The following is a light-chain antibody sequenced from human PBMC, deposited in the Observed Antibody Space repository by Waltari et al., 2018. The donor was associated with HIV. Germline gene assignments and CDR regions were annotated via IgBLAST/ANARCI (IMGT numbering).Light chain of an antibody. CDR1: PSVITW. J-gene: IGKJ2*01. CDR2: KSS. V-gene: IGKV1-5*03. CDR3: QKYDTYPYT. Sequence: DIQMTQSPSILSASVGDRVPITCRASPSVITWLAWYQQNPGKVPKFLFYKSSSLESGVPSRFSGKRSETEFSLTISSLQPDDFATYYCQKYDTYPYTFGQGTKLEI.